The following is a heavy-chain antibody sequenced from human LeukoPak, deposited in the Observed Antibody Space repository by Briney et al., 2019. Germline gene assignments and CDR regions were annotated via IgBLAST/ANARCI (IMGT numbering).Heavy chain of an antibody. CDR3: ARLPYGDYVGFDY. CDR1: GGSISSYY. CDR2: IYYSGST. J-gene: IGHJ4*02. D-gene: IGHD4-17*01. Sequence: SETLSLTCTVSGGSISSYYWSWIRQPPGKGLEWIGYIYYSGSTNYNPSLKSRVTISVDTSKNQFSLKLSSVTAADTAVYYCARLPYGDYVGFDYRGQGTLVTVSS. V-gene: IGHV4-59*08.